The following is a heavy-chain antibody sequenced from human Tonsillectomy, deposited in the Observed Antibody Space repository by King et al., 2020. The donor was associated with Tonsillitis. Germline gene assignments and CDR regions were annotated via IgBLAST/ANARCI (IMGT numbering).Heavy chain of an antibody. CDR1: GFTFSTYS. Sequence: VQLVESGGALVQPGGSLRLSCAASGFTFSTYSMNWVRQAPGKGLEWVSYISSSSSTKYYADSVKGRFTISRDNAKNSLYLQMNSLRDEDTAVYYCATEYGDFPDYWGQGTLSPSPQ. J-gene: IGHJ4*02. V-gene: IGHV3-48*02. D-gene: IGHD4-17*01. CDR2: ISSSSSTK. CDR3: ATEYGDFPDY.